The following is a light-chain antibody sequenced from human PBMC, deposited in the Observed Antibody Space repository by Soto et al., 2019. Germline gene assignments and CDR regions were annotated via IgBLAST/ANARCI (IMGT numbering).Light chain of an antibody. CDR3: QQTYRTPYT. CDR2: AAS. V-gene: IGKV1-39*01. Sequence: DIQMTQSPSSLSASIGDRVTITCRASQSISSYLNWYQQKPGKAPKLLIYAASSLQSGVPSSFTGSGSGTDFSLNISSLQHEDFATYYCQQTYRTPYTFGQGTKLEIK. J-gene: IGKJ2*01. CDR1: QSISSY.